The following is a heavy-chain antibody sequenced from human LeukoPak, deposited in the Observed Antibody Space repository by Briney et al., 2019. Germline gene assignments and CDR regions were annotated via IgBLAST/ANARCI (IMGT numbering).Heavy chain of an antibody. D-gene: IGHD1-7*01. J-gene: IGHJ4*02. Sequence: GSSVKVSCKASGGSFTKYTLSWVRQAPGQGLEWMGGIIPIFVAANYAQKFRSRLTVTADESTTTAYMELNSLTSEDTAVYFCATDELTGQLVFWGQGTRVTVSS. CDR1: GGSFTKYT. CDR2: IIPIFVAA. V-gene: IGHV1-69*01. CDR3: ATDELTGQLVF.